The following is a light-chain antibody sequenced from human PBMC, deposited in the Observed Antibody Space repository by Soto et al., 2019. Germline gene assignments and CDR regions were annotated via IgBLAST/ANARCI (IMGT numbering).Light chain of an antibody. Sequence: QSALTQPPSASGSPGQSVTISCIGTSSDVGGYNYVSWYQQHPGKAPKLMIFEVSKRPSGVPDRFSGSKSGNTASLTVSGLQAEDEADYYCSSYAAIARVFGGGTKLTVL. CDR1: SSDVGGYNY. J-gene: IGLJ3*02. V-gene: IGLV2-8*01. CDR2: EVS. CDR3: SSYAAIARV.